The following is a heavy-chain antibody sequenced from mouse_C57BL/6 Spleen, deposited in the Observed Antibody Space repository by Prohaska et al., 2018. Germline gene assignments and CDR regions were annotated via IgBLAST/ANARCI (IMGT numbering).Heavy chain of an antibody. CDR3: AREGIIPYFDY. V-gene: IGHV9-3*01. D-gene: IGHD1-1*01. CDR2: INTYSGVP. CDR1: GYTFTTYG. Sequence: QIQLVQSGPELKKPGETVKISCKASGYTFTTYGMSWVKQAPGKGLKWMGWINTYSGVPTYADDFKGRFAFSLETSASTAYLQINNLKNEDTATYFCAREGIIPYFDYWGQGTTLTVSS. J-gene: IGHJ2*01.